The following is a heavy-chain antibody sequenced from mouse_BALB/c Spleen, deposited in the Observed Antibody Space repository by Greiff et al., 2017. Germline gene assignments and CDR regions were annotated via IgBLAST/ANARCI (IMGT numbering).Heavy chain of an antibody. CDR2: ILPGSGST. D-gene: IGHD2-14*01. V-gene: IGHV1-9*01. Sequence: QVQLQQSGAELMKPGASVKISCKATGYTFSSYWIEWVKQRPGHGLEWIGEILPGSGSTNYNEKFKSKATLTVDKSSSTAYMQLSSLTSEDSAVYYCVAYYRYDGEYYYAMDYWGQGTSVTVSS. CDR1: GYTFSSYW. J-gene: IGHJ4*01. CDR3: VAYYRYDGEYYYAMDY.